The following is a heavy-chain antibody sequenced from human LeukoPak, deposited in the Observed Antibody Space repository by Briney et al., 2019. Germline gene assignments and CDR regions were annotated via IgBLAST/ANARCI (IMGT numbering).Heavy chain of an antibody. CDR1: GGSFRGYY. D-gene: IGHD6-6*01. Sequence: SETLALTCAVHGGSFRGYYWSWVRQPPGKGLEWVGEINHSGSTNYNPSLKSRVTISVDTSKNQFSLTLSSVTAADTAVYYCARYSSSSGGMDVWGQGTTVTVSS. V-gene: IGHV4-34*01. J-gene: IGHJ6*02. CDR3: ARYSSSSGGMDV. CDR2: INHSGST.